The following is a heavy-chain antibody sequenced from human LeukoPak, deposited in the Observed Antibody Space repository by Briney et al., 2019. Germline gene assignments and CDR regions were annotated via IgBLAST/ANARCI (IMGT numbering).Heavy chain of an antibody. CDR1: GGSISSYY. Sequence: SETLSLTCTVSGGSISSYYWSWIRQPPGKGLEWIGYIYYSGSTNYNPSLKSRVTISVDTSKNQFPLKLSSVTAADTAVYYCARSELRYFDAFDIWGQGTMVTVSS. J-gene: IGHJ3*02. CDR2: IYYSGST. CDR3: ARSELRYFDAFDI. V-gene: IGHV4-59*08. D-gene: IGHD3-9*01.